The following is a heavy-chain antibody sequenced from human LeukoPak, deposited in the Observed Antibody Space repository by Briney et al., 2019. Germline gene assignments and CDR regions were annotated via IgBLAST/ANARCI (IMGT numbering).Heavy chain of an antibody. Sequence: ASVKVSCKASGYTFTGYYMHWVRQAPGQGLEWMGWINPNSGGTNYAQKFQGRVTMTRDTSISTAYMELSRLRSDDTAVYYCANKAADTRAFDIWGQGTMVTVSS. V-gene: IGHV1-2*02. CDR3: ANKAADTRAFDI. CDR2: INPNSGGT. J-gene: IGHJ3*02. CDR1: GYTFTGYY. D-gene: IGHD6-13*01.